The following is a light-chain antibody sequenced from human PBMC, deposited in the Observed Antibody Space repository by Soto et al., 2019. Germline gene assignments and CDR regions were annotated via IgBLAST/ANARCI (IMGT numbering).Light chain of an antibody. CDR2: GNS. V-gene: IGLV1-40*01. J-gene: IGLJ1*01. Sequence: QSVLAQPPSVSGAPGQKVTISCTGSSSNVGAGYDLHWYQQLPGTAPKLLLYGNSNRPSGVPDRFSGSKSGTSASLAITGLQAEDEADYDCQSYDSSLSGYVFGTGTKVTVL. CDR1: SSNVGAGYD. CDR3: QSYDSSLSGYV.